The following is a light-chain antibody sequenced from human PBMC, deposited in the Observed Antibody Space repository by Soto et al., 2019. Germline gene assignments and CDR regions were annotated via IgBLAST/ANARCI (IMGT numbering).Light chain of an antibody. J-gene: IGLJ7*01. CDR1: SSNIGAGYG. Sequence: QAVVTQPPSVSGAPGQRVTISCTGSSSNIGAGYGVHWYQQIPGAAPKLLVSSDLNRPSGVPERFSVSKSGTSASLAITGLQAEDEADYYCQSYDSALSGSVFGGGTQLTVL. V-gene: IGLV1-40*01. CDR3: QSYDSALSGSV. CDR2: SDL.